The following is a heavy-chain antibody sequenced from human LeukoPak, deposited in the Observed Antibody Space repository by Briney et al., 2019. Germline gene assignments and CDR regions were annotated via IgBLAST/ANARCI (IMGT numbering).Heavy chain of an antibody. CDR2: ISGSGGST. V-gene: IGHV3-23*01. Sequence: GGSLRLSCAASGFTFSSYAMSWVRQAPVKELEWVSAISGSGGSTYYADSVKGRFTISRDNSKNTLYLQMNSLRAEDTAVYYSAREWELPPFDYWGQGTLVTVSS. CDR3: AREWELPPFDY. CDR1: GFTFSSYA. D-gene: IGHD1-26*01. J-gene: IGHJ4*02.